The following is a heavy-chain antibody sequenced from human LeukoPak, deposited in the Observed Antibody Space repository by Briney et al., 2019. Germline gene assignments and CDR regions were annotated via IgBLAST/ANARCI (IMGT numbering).Heavy chain of an antibody. J-gene: IGHJ4*02. CDR3: AMALDY. Sequence: PGGSLRLSCAASGFTFSDYYMNWIRQAPGKGLEWVSGISHSGSSIYYADSVKGRFTISRDNSKNTLYPQMDRLRVEDTAVYYCAMALDYWGQGTLVTVSS. V-gene: IGHV3-11*01. CDR1: GFTFSDYY. CDR2: ISHSGSSI.